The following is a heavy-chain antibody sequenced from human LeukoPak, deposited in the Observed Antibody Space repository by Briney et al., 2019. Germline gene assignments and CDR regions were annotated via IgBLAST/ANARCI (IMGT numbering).Heavy chain of an antibody. Sequence: SETLSLTCAVYGGSFSGYYWSWIRQPPGKGLEWIGEINHSGSTNYNPSLKSRVTISVDTSKNQFSLKLSSVTAADTAVYYCARGEQWELPDYWGQGTLVTVSS. CDR2: INHSGST. D-gene: IGHD1-26*01. CDR3: ARGEQWELPDY. CDR1: GGSFSGYY. V-gene: IGHV4-34*01. J-gene: IGHJ4*02.